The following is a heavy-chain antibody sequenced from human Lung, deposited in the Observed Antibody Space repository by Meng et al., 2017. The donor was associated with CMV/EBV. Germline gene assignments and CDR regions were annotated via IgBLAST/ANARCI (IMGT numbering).Heavy chain of an antibody. CDR2: INHSGST. Sequence: SQTXSLTXAVYGGSFSGYYWSWIRQPPGKGLEWIGEINHSGSTNYNPSLKSRVTISVDTSKNQFSLKLSSVTAADTAVYYCARATYYDFWSGYPYFDYWGQGTLVTVSS. CDR3: ARATYYDFWSGYPYFDY. D-gene: IGHD3-3*01. J-gene: IGHJ4*02. CDR1: GGSFSGYY. V-gene: IGHV4-34*01.